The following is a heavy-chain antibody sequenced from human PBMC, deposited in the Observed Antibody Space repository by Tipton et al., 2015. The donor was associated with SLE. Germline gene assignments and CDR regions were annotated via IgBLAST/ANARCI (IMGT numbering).Heavy chain of an antibody. CDR2: IWYDGSNK. CDR1: GFTFSSYG. Sequence: SLRLSCAASGFTFSSYGMHWVRQAPGKGLEWVAVIWYDGSNKYYADSVKGRFTISRDNSKNTLYLQMNSLRAEDTVVYYCAKDGGSYHYYGMDVWGQGTPVPVSS. J-gene: IGHJ6*02. CDR3: AKDGGSYHYYGMDV. D-gene: IGHD1-26*01. V-gene: IGHV3-30*18.